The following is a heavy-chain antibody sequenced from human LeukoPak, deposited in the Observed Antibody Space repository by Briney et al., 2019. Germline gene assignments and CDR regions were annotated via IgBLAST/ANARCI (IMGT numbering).Heavy chain of an antibody. CDR1: GFTFSSYG. V-gene: IGHV3-23*01. J-gene: IGHJ4*02. CDR3: AKDHSLPVGAKIDY. D-gene: IGHD1-26*01. CDR2: ISGSGGST. Sequence: GSLRLSCAASGFTFSSYGMSWVRQAPGKGLRWVSAISGSGGSTYYADSVQGWFTISRDNSKNTLYLQMNSLRAEDTAVYYCAKDHSLPVGAKIDYWGQGTLDTVSS.